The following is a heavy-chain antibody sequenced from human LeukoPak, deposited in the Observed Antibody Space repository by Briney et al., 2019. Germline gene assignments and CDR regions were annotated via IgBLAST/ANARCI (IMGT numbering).Heavy chain of an antibody. CDR1: GFTFSSYG. Sequence: GRSLRLSCAASGFTFSSYGMHWVRQAPGKGLEWVAVISYDGSNKYYADSVKGRFTISRDNSKNTLYLQMNGLRAEDTAVYYCAKDLEYYYDSSGYQGYYGMDVWGQGTTVTVSS. D-gene: IGHD3-22*01. V-gene: IGHV3-30*18. J-gene: IGHJ6*02. CDR2: ISYDGSNK. CDR3: AKDLEYYYDSSGYQGYYGMDV.